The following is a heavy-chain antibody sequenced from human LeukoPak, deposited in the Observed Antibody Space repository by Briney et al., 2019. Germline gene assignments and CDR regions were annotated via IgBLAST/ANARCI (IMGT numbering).Heavy chain of an antibody. CDR2: IYHSGST. Sequence: SETLSLTCTVSGGSISSYYWIWIRQPPGKGREWIGYIYHSGSTYYNPSLKSRVTISVDRSKNQFSLKLSSVTAADTAVYYCARVSVVPAAMAFDIWGQGTMVTVSS. J-gene: IGHJ3*02. CDR3: ARVSVVPAAMAFDI. D-gene: IGHD2-2*01. V-gene: IGHV4-59*01. CDR1: GGSISSYY.